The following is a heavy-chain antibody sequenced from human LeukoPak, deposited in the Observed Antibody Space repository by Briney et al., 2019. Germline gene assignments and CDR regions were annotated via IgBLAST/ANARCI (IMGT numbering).Heavy chain of an antibody. CDR2: ISWNSGSI. D-gene: IGHD3-10*01. J-gene: IGHJ4*02. V-gene: IGHV3-9*01. CDR3: AKGGRITIVRGVDY. Sequence: GGSLRLSCAASGFTFDDYAMHWVRQAPGKGLEWVSGISWNSGSIGYADSVKGRFTISRDNANNSLYLQMNSLRAEDTALCYCAKGGRITIVRGVDYWGQGTLVTVSS. CDR1: GFTFDDYA.